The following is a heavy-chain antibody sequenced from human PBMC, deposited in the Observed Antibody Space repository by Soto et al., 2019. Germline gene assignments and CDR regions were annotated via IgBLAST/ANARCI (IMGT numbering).Heavy chain of an antibody. J-gene: IGHJ4*02. CDR2: ISAYNGNT. CDR1: GYTFTSYG. D-gene: IGHD3-9*01. V-gene: IGHV1-18*01. Sequence: ASVKVSCKASGYTFTSYGISWVRQAPGQGLEWMGWISAYNGNTNYAQKLQGRVTMTTDTSTSTAYMELRSLRSDDTAVYYCVRVSFDRLLDSFDYWGLGTLVTVSS. CDR3: VRVSFDRLLDSFDY.